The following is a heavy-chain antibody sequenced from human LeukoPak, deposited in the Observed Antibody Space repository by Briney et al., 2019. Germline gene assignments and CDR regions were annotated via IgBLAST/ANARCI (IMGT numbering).Heavy chain of an antibody. D-gene: IGHD7-27*01. V-gene: IGHV4-4*07. J-gene: IGHJ5*02. CDR1: GGSISSYY. CDR2: IYTSGST. CDR3: ARDLSLTGRPDNWFDP. Sequence: SETLSLTCTVSGGSISSYYWSWIRQPAGKGLEWIGRIYTSGSTNYNPSLKSRVTMSVDTSKNQFSLKLSSVTAADTAVYYCARDLSLTGRPDNWFDPWGQGTLVTVSS.